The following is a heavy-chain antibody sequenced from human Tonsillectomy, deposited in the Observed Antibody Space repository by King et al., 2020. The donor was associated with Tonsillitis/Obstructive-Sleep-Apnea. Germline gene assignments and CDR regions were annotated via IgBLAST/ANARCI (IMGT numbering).Heavy chain of an antibody. Sequence: VKLVQSGAEVKKPGASVKLSCKTSGYTFTSYYMHWVRQAPGQGLEWMGIINPSGGSTSYAQEFQGRVTMTRDTSTSTVYMELSSLRSEHTAVYYCARSPKSDYGDYVVPFDYWGQGTLVTVSS. J-gene: IGHJ4*02. CDR3: ARSPKSDYGDYVVPFDY. D-gene: IGHD4-17*01. CDR1: GYTFTSYY. V-gene: IGHV1-46*01. CDR2: INPSGGST.